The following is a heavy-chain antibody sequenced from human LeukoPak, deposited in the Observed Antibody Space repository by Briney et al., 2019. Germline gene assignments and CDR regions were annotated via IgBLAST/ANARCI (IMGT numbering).Heavy chain of an antibody. J-gene: IGHJ4*02. CDR3: ARDDSSGYYYPNYFDY. Sequence: GASVKVSCKASGGTFSSYAISWVRQAPGQGFEWMGRIIPILGIANYAQKFQGRVTITADKSTSTAYMELSSLRSEDTAVYYCARDDSSGYYYPNYFDYWGQGTLVTVSS. CDR2: IIPILGIA. CDR1: GGTFSSYA. V-gene: IGHV1-69*04. D-gene: IGHD3-22*01.